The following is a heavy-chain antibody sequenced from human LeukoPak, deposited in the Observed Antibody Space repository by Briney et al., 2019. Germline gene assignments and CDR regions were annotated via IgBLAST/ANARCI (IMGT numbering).Heavy chain of an antibody. CDR3: AREADS. CDR1: GVSISSYY. J-gene: IGHJ5*01. V-gene: IGHV4-4*07. CDR2: ISTSGST. Sequence: SETLSLTCSVSGVSISSYYWTWIRQPAGQGLEWIGRISTSGSTNYNPSLKSRVTMSLDTSKNQFSLKLNSVTAAGTAVYYCAREADSWGQGTLVTVSS.